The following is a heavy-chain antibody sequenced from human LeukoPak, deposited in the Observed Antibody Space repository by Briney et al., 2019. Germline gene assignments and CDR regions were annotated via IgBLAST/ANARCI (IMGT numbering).Heavy chain of an antibody. V-gene: IGHV4-59*01. CDR2: IYYSGST. CDR3: ARVGGTSTIFGVVIGDLIFDY. CDR1: GGSISSYY. J-gene: IGHJ4*02. D-gene: IGHD3-3*01. Sequence: SETLSLTCTVSGGSISSYYWSWIRQPPGKGLEWIGYIYYSGSTNYNPSLKSRVTISVDTSKNQFSLKLSSVTAADTAVYYCARVGGTSTIFGVVIGDLIFDYWGQGTLVTVSS.